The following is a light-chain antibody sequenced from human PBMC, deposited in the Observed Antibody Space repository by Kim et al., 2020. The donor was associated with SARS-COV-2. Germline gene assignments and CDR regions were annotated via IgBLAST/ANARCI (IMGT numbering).Light chain of an antibody. J-gene: IGLJ1*01. CDR3: QSYDSSLSGYV. Sequence: RVPIACTGSSFNIGAGYDVHWYQQLPGTAPKLLIYGNSNRPSGVPDRFSGSKSGTSASLAITGLQAEDEADYYCQSYDSSLSGYVFGTGTKVTVL. V-gene: IGLV1-40*01. CDR2: GNS. CDR1: SFNIGAGYD.